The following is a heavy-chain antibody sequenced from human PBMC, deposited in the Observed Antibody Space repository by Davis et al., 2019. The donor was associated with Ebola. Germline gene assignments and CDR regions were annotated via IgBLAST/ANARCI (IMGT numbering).Heavy chain of an antibody. CDR3: VRGSDAYKTGY. J-gene: IGHJ4*02. V-gene: IGHV4-59*01. CDR1: GGSISSYY. CDR2: IYYSGST. D-gene: IGHD5-24*01. Sequence: SETLSLTCTVSGGSISSYYWSWIRQPPGKGLKWIGYIYYSGSTNYNPSLRGRVTISIDTSKNQFSLEVRSVTAADTAFYYCVRGSDAYKTGYWGQGTLVTVSS.